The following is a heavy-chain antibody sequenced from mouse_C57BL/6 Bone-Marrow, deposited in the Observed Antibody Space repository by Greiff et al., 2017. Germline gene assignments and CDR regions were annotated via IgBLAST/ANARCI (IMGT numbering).Heavy chain of an antibody. CDR2: IYPRSGNT. CDR3: ARGGGYSNYGDAMDY. J-gene: IGHJ4*01. D-gene: IGHD2-5*01. CDR1: GYTFTSYG. Sequence: QVHVKQSGAELARPGASVKLSCKASGYTFTSYGISWVKQRTGQGLEWIGEIYPRSGNTYYNEKFKGKATLTADKSSSTAYMELRSLTSEDSAVYFCARGGGYSNYGDAMDYWGQGTSVTVSS. V-gene: IGHV1-81*01.